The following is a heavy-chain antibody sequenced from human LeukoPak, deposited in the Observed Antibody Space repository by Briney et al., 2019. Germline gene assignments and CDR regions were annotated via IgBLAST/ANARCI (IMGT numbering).Heavy chain of an antibody. J-gene: IGHJ3*02. CDR1: GGSITNYY. CDR3: ARDRSYYDSSGYYADAFDI. Sequence: SETLSLTCTVSGGSITNYYWSWIRQPPGKGLEWIGYIYYSGSTNYNPSLKSRVTISVDTSKNQFSLKLSSVTAADTAVYYCARDRSYYDSSGYYADAFDIWGQGTMVTVSS. CDR2: IYYSGST. D-gene: IGHD3-22*01. V-gene: IGHV4-59*01.